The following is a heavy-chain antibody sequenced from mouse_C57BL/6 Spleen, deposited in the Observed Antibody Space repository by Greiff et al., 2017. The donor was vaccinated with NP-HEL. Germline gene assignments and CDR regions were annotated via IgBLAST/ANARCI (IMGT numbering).Heavy chain of an antibody. Sequence: VKLVESGPGLVQPSQSLSITCTVSGFSLTSYGVHWVRQSPGKGLEWLGVIWSGGSTDYNAAFISRLSISKDNSKSQVCFKMNSLQADDTAIYYCARNTRGNYLFDYWGQGTTLTVSS. D-gene: IGHD2-1*01. CDR1: GFSLTSYG. V-gene: IGHV2-2*01. J-gene: IGHJ2*01. CDR2: IWSGGST. CDR3: ARNTRGNYLFDY.